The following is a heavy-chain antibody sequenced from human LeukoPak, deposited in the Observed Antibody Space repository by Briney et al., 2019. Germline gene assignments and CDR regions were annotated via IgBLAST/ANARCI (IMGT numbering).Heavy chain of an antibody. CDR1: GFTFSSYA. V-gene: IGHV3-23*01. CDR2: ISASGGNT. D-gene: IGHD6-19*01. J-gene: IGHJ4*02. Sequence: GGSLRLSCAASGFTFSSYAMTWVRQAPGQGLEWVSAISASGGNTYYADSVKGRFTISRDNSKYTLYLQINSLRAEDTAVYYCAKDSTGVAATDCWGQGTLVTVSS. CDR3: AKDSTGVAATDC.